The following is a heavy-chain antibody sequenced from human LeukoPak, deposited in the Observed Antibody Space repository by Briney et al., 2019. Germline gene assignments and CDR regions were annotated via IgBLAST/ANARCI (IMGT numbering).Heavy chain of an antibody. CDR2: ITPIFDTP. J-gene: IGHJ4*02. Sequence: SVKVSCKASGGTFSNDSITWVRQAPGQGLEWVGGITPIFDTPNYAPKLQGRLTINADGSTSTVYMELRSLRSEDTAVYFCARRSDGYRGHFDYWGQGSLVTVSS. CDR1: GGTFSNDS. CDR3: ARRSDGYRGHFDY. V-gene: IGHV1-69*13. D-gene: IGHD5-24*01.